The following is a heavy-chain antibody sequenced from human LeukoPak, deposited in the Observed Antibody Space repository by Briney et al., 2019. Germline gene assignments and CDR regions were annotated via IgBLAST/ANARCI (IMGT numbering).Heavy chain of an antibody. V-gene: IGHV3-15*01. CDR2: IRSKTDGGTT. CDR1: GFTFSSYD. Sequence: PGGSLRLSCAASGFTFSSYDMWWVRQAPGKGLEWVGRIRSKTDGGTTDYAAPVKGRFIILRDDSKNTLYLQMNSLRAEDTAVYYCAKDSPYCGGDCYSRYYYYGMDVWGQGTTVTVSS. J-gene: IGHJ6*02. CDR3: AKDSPYCGGDCYSRYYYYGMDV. D-gene: IGHD2-21*02.